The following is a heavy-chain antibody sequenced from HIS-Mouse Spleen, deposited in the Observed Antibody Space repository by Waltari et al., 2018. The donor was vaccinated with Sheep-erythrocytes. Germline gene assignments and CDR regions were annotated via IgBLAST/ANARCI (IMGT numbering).Heavy chain of an antibody. J-gene: IGHJ4*02. D-gene: IGHD1-26*01. CDR1: GFTFSSHS. V-gene: IGHV3-21*01. CDR2: ISSSSSYI. Sequence: EVQLVESGGGLVKPGGSLRLSCAASGFTFSSHSLNGVRQAPGKGLEWVSSISSSSSYIYYADSVKGRFTISRDNAKNSLYLQMNSLRAEDTAVYYCARVASGATFDYWGQGTLVTVSS. CDR3: ARVASGATFDY.